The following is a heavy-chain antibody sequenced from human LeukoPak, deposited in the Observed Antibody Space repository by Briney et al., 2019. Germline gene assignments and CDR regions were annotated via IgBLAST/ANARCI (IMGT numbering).Heavy chain of an antibody. CDR2: IDWNSFNL. J-gene: IGHJ4*02. CDR3: VKGSGTFYNGYFDY. CDR1: GFTFDDYA. D-gene: IGHD3-10*01. V-gene: IGHV3-9*01. Sequence: QPGRSLRLSCSASGFTFDDYAMHWVRQGPGKGLEWISGIDWNSFNLGYADSVKGRYTISRDNAQNSLYLQMNSLRPEDTALYSCVKGSGTFYNGYFDYWGQGSLVTVSS.